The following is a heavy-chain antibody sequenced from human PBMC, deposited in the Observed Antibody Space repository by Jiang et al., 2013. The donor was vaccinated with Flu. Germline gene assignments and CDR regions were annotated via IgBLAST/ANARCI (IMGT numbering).Heavy chain of an antibody. Sequence: VQLLESGGGLVQPGRSLRLSCAASGFTFDDYAMHWVRQAPGKGLEWVSGISWNSGSIGYADSVKGRFTISRDNAKNSLYLQMNSLRAGDTALYYCAKDRREAAFDAFDI. CDR2: ISWNSGSI. CDR1: GFTFDDYA. CDR3: AKDRREAAFDAFDI. J-gene: IGHJ3*02. V-gene: IGHV3-9*01. D-gene: IGHD6-13*01.